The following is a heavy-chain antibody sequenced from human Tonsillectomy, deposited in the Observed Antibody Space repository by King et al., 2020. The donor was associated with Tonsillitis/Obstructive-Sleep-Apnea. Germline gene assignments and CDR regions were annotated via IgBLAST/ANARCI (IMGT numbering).Heavy chain of an antibody. V-gene: IGHV4-34*01. J-gene: IGHJ4*02. D-gene: IGHD3-9*01. CDR1: GGSFSAYY. CDR2: INHSGST. CDR3: ARGDLLTGYYASTDFDY. Sequence: VQLQQWGAGLLKPSETLSLTCAVYGGSFSAYYWSWIRQPPGKGLEWIGEINHSGSTKYNPSLRSRVIISLDTSKNQLSLKLSSVTAEDTAVYYCARGDLLTGYYASTDFDYWGQGTLVTVSS.